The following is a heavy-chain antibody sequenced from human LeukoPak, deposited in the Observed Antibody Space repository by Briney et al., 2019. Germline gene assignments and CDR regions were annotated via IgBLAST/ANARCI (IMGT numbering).Heavy chain of an antibody. J-gene: IGHJ6*02. V-gene: IGHV1-3*01. D-gene: IGHD6-19*01. CDR2: INAGNGNT. Sequence: ASVKVSCKASGYTFTNYAMHWVRQAPEQRLEWMGWINAGNGNTKYSQKFQGRVTITRDTSASTAYMGLSSLRSEDTAVYYCARDHSSGWSKVGYYYYGLDVWGQGTTVTVSS. CDR3: ARDHSSGWSKVGYYYYGLDV. CDR1: GYTFTNYA.